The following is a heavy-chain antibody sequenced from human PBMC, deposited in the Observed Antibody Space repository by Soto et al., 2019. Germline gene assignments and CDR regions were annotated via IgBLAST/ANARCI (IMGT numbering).Heavy chain of an antibody. CDR1: GFTFSSYS. J-gene: IGHJ4*02. Sequence: GGSLRLSCAASGFTFSSYSMVWVRQAPEKGLEWVSSIGGSSGHIYYADSLKGRFTISRDNAKNTLYLQMNSLRAEDTAVYYCAREPATTVTTCMTYWGQGTLVTVSS. D-gene: IGHD4-17*01. CDR2: IGGSSGHI. V-gene: IGHV3-21*01. CDR3: AREPATTVTTCMTY.